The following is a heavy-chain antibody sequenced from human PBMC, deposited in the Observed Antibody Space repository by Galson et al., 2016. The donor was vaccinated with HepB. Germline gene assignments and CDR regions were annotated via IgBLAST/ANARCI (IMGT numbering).Heavy chain of an antibody. D-gene: IGHD6-19*01. Sequence: SLRLSCAASGFTFSSYAMSWVRQAPGKGLEWVPAISGDGGSTYYAGSVQGRFTSSRDRSKNTLYLQMNSLRADDTAVYYCARFTQQWLDRVYYFNYWGQGTLVTVSS. J-gene: IGHJ4*02. V-gene: IGHV3-23*01. CDR3: ARFTQQWLDRVYYFNY. CDR1: GFTFSSYA. CDR2: ISGDGGST.